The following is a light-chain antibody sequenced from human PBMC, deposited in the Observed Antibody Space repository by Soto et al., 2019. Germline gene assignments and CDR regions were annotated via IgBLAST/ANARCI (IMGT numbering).Light chain of an antibody. CDR2: EVS. CDR1: SSDVGGYNY. V-gene: IGLV2-8*01. CDR3: SAYVGSNNHWV. J-gene: IGLJ3*02. Sequence: QSALTQPPSASGSPGQSVTISCTGTSSDVGGYNYVTWYQQHPGKAPKLLICEVSKRPSGVSDRFSGSKSGNTASLTVSGLLAEYEADYYCSAYVGSNNHWVFGGGTKLTVL.